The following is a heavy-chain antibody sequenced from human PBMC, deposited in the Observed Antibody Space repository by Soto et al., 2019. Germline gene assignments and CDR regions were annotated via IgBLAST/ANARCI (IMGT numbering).Heavy chain of an antibody. CDR1: GFTFIDYY. V-gene: IGHV3-11*01. J-gene: IGHJ6*02. CDR3: ARDPTAYDFWSGWDYYYYGMDV. D-gene: IGHD3-3*01. CDR2: ISSSGSTI. Sequence: WGSLRLSCAASGFTFIDYYIIFIRHSPVKWREWVSYISSSGSTIYYADSVKGRFTISRDNAKNSLYLQMNSLRAEDTAVYYCARDPTAYDFWSGWDYYYYGMDVWGQGTTVTVSS.